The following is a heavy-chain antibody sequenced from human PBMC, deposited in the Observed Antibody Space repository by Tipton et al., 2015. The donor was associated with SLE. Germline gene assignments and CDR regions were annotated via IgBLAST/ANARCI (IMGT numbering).Heavy chain of an antibody. CDR3: ASGGIQLWNWFDP. CDR2: INHSGST. D-gene: IGHD5-18*01. J-gene: IGHJ5*02. V-gene: IGHV4-34*01. CDR1: GGSFSGYY. Sequence: TLSLTCAVYGGSFSGYYWSWIRQPPGKGLEWIGEINHSGSTNYKPSLKSRVTISVDTSKNQFSLKLSSVTAADTAVYYCASGGIQLWNWFDPWGQGTLVTVSS.